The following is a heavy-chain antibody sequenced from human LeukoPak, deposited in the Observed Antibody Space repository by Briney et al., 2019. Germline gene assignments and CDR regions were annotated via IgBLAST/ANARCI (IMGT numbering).Heavy chain of an antibody. V-gene: IGHV3-30-3*01. Sequence: GGSLRLSCAASGFTFSSYVMSWVRQAPGKGLEWVAVISYDGSNKYYADSVKGRFTISGDNSKNTLYLQMNSLRAEDTAVYYCAFLWLVNFDYWGQGTLVTVSS. CDR1: GFTFSSYV. J-gene: IGHJ4*02. CDR3: AFLWLVNFDY. D-gene: IGHD6-19*01. CDR2: ISYDGSNK.